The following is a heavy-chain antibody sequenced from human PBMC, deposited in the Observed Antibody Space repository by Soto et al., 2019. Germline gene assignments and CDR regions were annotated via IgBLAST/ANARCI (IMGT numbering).Heavy chain of an antibody. J-gene: IGHJ5*02. CDR2: ISGGGDST. V-gene: IGHV3-23*01. CDR1: GFTFSTNS. CDR3: SKWDGYGDQ. D-gene: IGHD5-12*01. Sequence: EVQLLESGGGLVQPGGSLRLCCAASGFTFSTNSMTWVRQAPGKGLEWVCGISGGGDSTHYADSVKGRFTISRDNSKNMVYLQMNSLTADDTAVYFCSKWDGYGDQWGQGTLVTVSS.